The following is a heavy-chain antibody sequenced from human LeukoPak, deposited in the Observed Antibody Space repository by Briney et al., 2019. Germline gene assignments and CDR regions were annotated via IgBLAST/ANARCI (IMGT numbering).Heavy chain of an antibody. Sequence: PGGSLRLSCAAPGFTFSSYAMSWVRQAPGKGLEWVSSVSGSGGSTYYADSVKGRFTISRDSSKNTLYLQMNSLRAEDTAVYYCASHYDTSGYHYFDFRGQGTLVTVSS. D-gene: IGHD3-22*01. CDR3: ASHYDTSGYHYFDF. V-gene: IGHV3-23*01. J-gene: IGHJ4*02. CDR1: GFTFSSYA. CDR2: VSGSGGST.